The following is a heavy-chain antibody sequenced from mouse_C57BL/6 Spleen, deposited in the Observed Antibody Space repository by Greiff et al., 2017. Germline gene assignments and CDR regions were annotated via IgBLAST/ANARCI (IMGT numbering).Heavy chain of an antibody. CDR3: ASYGSSLFDY. V-gene: IGHV1-81*01. J-gene: IGHJ2*01. D-gene: IGHD1-1*01. CDR2: IYPRSGNT. Sequence: VQRVESGAELARPGASVKLSCKASGYTFTSYGISWVKQRTGQGLEWIGEIYPRSGNTYYNEKFKGKATLTADKSSSTAYMELRSLTSEDSAVYFCASYGSSLFDYWGQGTTRTVSS. CDR1: GYTFTSYG.